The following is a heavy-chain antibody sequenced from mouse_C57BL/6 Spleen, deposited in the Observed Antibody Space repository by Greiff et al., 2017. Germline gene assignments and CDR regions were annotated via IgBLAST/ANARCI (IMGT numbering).Heavy chain of an antibody. V-gene: IGHV5-12*01. D-gene: IGHD1-1*01. J-gene: IGHJ1*03. Sequence: EVKVVESGGGLVQPGGSLKLSCAASGFTFSDYYMYWVRQTPEKRLEWVAYISNGGGSTYYPDTVKGRFTISRDNAKNTLYLQMSRLKSEDTAMYYCARHGSSYSYFDVWGTGTTVTVSS. CDR2: ISNGGGST. CDR1: GFTFSDYY. CDR3: ARHGSSYSYFDV.